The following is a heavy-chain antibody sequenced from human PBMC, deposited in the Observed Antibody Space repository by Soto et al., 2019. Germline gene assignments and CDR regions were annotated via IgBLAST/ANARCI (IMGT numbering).Heavy chain of an antibody. V-gene: IGHV1-46*03. D-gene: IGHD5-12*01. Sequence: QVQLVQSGAEVKKPGASVKVSCKASGYTFTSYYMHWVRQAPGQWLEWMGIINPSGGSTSYAQKFQGRVTMTRDTSTSTVYMELSSLRSEDTAVYYCARDRRDSYDSDYFDYWGQGTLVTVCS. J-gene: IGHJ4*02. CDR3: ARDRRDSYDSDYFDY. CDR1: GYTFTSYY. CDR2: INPSGGST.